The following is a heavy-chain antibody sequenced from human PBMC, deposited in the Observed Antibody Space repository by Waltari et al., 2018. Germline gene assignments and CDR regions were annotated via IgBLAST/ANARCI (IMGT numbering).Heavy chain of an antibody. CDR1: SVSISSSY. Sequence: QVQLQESGPGLVKPSETLSLTCTVSSVSISSSYWSWIRQPPGKGLEWIGYISNRGSTSHNPSLKSRVTISVDTPKNQFSLKVTSVTAADTAVYYCARIRYSGNYYYFDDWGQG. V-gene: IGHV4-59*01. J-gene: IGHJ4*02. CDR2: ISNRGST. CDR3: ARIRYSGNYYYFDD. D-gene: IGHD1-26*01.